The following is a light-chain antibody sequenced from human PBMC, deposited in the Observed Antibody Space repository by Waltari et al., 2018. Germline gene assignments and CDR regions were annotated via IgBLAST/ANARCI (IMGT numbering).Light chain of an antibody. CDR1: SSDVGGYNY. CDR2: DVS. V-gene: IGLV2-11*01. Sequence: QSALTQPRSVSGSPGQSVTIPCTGTSSDVGGYNYVLWHQQQPGKAPKIMIYDVSKRPSVVPDRFSGSKSGNTASLTISGLQAEDEADYYCCSYAGSYTWVFGGGTKLTVL. J-gene: IGLJ3*02. CDR3: CSYAGSYTWV.